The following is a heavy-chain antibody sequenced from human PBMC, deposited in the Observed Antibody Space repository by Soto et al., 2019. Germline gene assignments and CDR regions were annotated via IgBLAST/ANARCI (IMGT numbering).Heavy chain of an antibody. CDR2: IYYSGST. D-gene: IGHD3-22*01. CDR1: GGSISSYY. CDR3: ARESYDSSGYYNYFDY. J-gene: IGHJ4*02. Sequence: SETLSLTCTVSGGSISSYYWSWIRQPPGKGLEWIGYIYYSGSTNYNPSLKSRVTISVDTSKNQFSLKLSSVPAADTAVYYCARESYDSSGYYNYFDYWGQGTLVTVSS. V-gene: IGHV4-59*01.